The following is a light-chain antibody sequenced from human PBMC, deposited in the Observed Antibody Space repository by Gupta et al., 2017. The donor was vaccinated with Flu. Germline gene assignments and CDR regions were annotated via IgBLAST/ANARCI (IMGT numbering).Light chain of an antibody. J-gene: IGKJ4*01. CDR1: QSVSSY. V-gene: IGKV3-11*01. Sequence: EIVLTQSPATLSLSPGERATLSCRASQSVSSYLGWYQQKPGQAPRLLIYDASNRATGIPARFSGSGSGTDFTLTISILEPEDFAVYYCQQRSNWPGTFGGGTKVEIK. CDR3: QQRSNWPGT. CDR2: DAS.